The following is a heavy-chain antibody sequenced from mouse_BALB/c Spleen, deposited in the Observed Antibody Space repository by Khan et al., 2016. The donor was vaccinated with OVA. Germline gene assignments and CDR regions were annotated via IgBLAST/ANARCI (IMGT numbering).Heavy chain of an antibody. Sequence: DVMLVESGGDIVKPGGSLKLSCAASGFTFSTYGMSWVRQTPDKRLEWVATVSTGGHYTYYTDTVKGRFTISRDNAKNTLYLQMSSLRSEDTAMFYCTRRAYYYDSEGFAYWGQGTLVTVSA. CDR3: TRRAYYYDSEGFAY. J-gene: IGHJ3*01. CDR2: VSTGGHYT. D-gene: IGHD1-1*01. V-gene: IGHV5-6*02. CDR1: GFTFSTYG.